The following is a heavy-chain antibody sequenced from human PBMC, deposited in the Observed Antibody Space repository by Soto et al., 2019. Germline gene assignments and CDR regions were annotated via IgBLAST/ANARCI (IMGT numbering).Heavy chain of an antibody. J-gene: IGHJ6*02. CDR1: GGSISSGDYY. V-gene: IGHV4-30-4*01. D-gene: IGHD3-3*01. Sequence: PSETLSLTCTVSGGSISSGDYYWSWIRQPPGKGLEWIGYIYYRGSTYYNPSLKSRVTISVDTSKNQFSLKLSSVTAADTAVYYCARGGGFWSGYYMLGYYYGMDVWGQGTTVTVSS. CDR3: ARGGGFWSGYYMLGYYYGMDV. CDR2: IYYRGST.